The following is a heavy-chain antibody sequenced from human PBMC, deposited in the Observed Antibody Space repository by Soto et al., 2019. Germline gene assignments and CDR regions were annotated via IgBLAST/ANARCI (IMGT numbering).Heavy chain of an antibody. V-gene: IGHV3-23*01. CDR2: ISASGDST. D-gene: IGHD3-9*01. CDR3: AKGGSLTGYFTYDY. CDR1: GFTLSNYA. J-gene: IGHJ4*02. Sequence: EVQLLESGGGLVQPGGSLRLSCATSGFTLSNYAMNWVRQSPGKGLEWVSSISASGDSTYYPESVKGRFTGSRDNSKNTLYLQIDSLRAEDTAVYYCAKGGSLTGYFTYDYWGQGALVTVSS.